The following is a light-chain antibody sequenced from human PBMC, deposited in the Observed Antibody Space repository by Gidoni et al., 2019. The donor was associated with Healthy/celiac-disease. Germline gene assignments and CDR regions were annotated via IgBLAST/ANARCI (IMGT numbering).Light chain of an antibody. Sequence: EIVMTPSPATRSVSPGERATLSCRASQSVSSNLAWYQQKPGQAPRLLIYGASTRATGIPARFSGSGSGTEFTLTISSLQSEDFAVYYCQQYNNWPFTFXPXTKVDIK. V-gene: IGKV3-15*01. CDR3: QQYNNWPFT. J-gene: IGKJ3*01. CDR2: GAS. CDR1: QSVSSN.